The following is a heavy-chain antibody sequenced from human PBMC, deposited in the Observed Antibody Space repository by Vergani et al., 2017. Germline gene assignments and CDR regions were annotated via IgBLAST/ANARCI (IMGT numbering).Heavy chain of an antibody. V-gene: IGHV3-23*01. CDR2: ISGSGGST. CDR1: GFTFSSYA. D-gene: IGHD5-24*01. Sequence: EVQLLESGGGLVQPGGSLRLSCAASGFTFSSYAMSWARQAPGKGLEWVSAISGSGGSTYYADSVKGRFTTSRDNSKNTLYLQMNSLRAEDTAVYYCAKDRARMATMGVNWFDPWGQGTLVTVSS. J-gene: IGHJ5*02. CDR3: AKDRARMATMGVNWFDP.